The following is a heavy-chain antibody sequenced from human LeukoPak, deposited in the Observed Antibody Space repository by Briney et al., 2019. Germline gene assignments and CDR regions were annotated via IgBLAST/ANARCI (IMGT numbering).Heavy chain of an antibody. J-gene: IGHJ4*02. CDR1: GYSFTSYW. Sequence: GESLKISCKGSGYSFTSYWIGWVRQVPGKGLEWMGIIYPGDSETRFSPSFRGQVTISADKSISTAYLQWSSLKASDTGMYYCARGDSSTWYEYWGQGTLVTVSS. CDR3: ARGDSSTWYEY. CDR2: IYPGDSET. V-gene: IGHV5-51*01. D-gene: IGHD6-13*01.